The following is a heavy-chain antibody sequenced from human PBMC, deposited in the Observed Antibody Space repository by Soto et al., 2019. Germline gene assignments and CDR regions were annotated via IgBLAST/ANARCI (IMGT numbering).Heavy chain of an antibody. CDR1: GYTFTSSG. Sequence: QVQLVQSGAAVKKPGASVKVSCKASGYTFTSSGISWVRQAPGQGREWTRWISAYNGNTNYAQKLQGRVTMTTDTSTSTACMELRSLRSDDTAVYYWARESRSSCHDYWGQGTLVTVSS. J-gene: IGHJ4*02. CDR3: ARESRSSCHDY. V-gene: IGHV1-18*01. CDR2: ISAYNGNT. D-gene: IGHD6-13*01.